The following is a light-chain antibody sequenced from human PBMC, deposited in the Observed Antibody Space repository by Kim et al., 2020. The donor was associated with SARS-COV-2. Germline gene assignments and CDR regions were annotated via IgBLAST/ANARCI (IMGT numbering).Light chain of an antibody. CDR1: QDIKNY. J-gene: IGKJ4*01. CDR2: DAS. Sequence: DIQMTQSPSSLSASVGDRVTITCQASQDIKNYLNWYQQKPGKAPKFLIYDASNVEAGVPSRFSGRGSGTDFSFTISNLQPEDTATYFCQQYDSLPLTFGGGTKLEI. CDR3: QQYDSLPLT. V-gene: IGKV1-33*01.